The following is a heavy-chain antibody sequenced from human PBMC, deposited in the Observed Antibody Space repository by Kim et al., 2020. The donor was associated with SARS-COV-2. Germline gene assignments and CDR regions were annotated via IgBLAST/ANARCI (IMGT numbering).Heavy chain of an antibody. CDR3: ARGRYCSSTSCSQNGLEFDY. CDR2: INHSGST. CDR1: GGSFSGYY. V-gene: IGHV4-34*01. Sequence: SETLSLTCAVYGGSFSGYYWSWIRQPPGKGLEWIGEINHSGSTNYNPSLKSRVTISVDTSKNQFSLKLSSVTAADTAVYYCARGRYCSSTSCSQNGLEFDYWGQGTLVTVSS. D-gene: IGHD2-2*01. J-gene: IGHJ4*02.